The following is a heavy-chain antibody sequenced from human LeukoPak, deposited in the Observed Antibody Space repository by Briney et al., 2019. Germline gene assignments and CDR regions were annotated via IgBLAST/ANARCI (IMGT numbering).Heavy chain of an antibody. J-gene: IGHJ3*02. CDR2: MYSGGTT. V-gene: IGHV4-59*01. Sequence: PSETLSLTCTVSDGSINGYYWSWIRQPPGKGLDWIGYMYSGGTTNYSPSLKSRVTISEDMSKNQFSLKLTSVTAADTAVYYCARHSGHRSTNDAFDIWGQGTMVSVST. CDR1: DGSINGYY. CDR3: ARHSGHRSTNDAFDI. D-gene: IGHD2-21*01.